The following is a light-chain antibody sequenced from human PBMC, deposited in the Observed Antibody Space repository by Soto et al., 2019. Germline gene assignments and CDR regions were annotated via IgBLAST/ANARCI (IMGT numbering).Light chain of an antibody. V-gene: IGKV3-20*01. Sequence: IVLTQSPGTLSLSPGETATLSCRASQSVSSNNLAWYHQKPGQTPRLLIYGASSRATGIPDRFSGSGSGTDFTLTISRLEHEDFAVYYCQQYDNSITFGQGTRLEIE. CDR2: GAS. CDR3: QQYDNSIT. J-gene: IGKJ5*01. CDR1: QSVSSNN.